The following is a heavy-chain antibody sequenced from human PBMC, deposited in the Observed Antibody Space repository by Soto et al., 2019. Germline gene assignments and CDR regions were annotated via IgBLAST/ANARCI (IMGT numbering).Heavy chain of an antibody. D-gene: IGHD2-15*01. V-gene: IGHV4-39*01. CDR1: GGSISSSSYY. CDR3: AGVVAATEYFQH. J-gene: IGHJ1*01. Sequence: QLQLQESGPGLVKPSETLSLTCTVSGGSISSSSYYWGWIRQPPGKGLEWIGSIYYSGSTYYNPSLKSRVTISVDTSKNQFSLKLSSVTAADTAVYYCAGVVAATEYFQHWGQGTLVTVSS. CDR2: IYYSGST.